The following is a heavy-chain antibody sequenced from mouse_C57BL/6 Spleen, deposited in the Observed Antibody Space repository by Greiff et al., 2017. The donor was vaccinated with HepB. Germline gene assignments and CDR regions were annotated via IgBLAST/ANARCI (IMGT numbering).Heavy chain of an antibody. CDR1: GYTFTDYN. D-gene: IGHD1-1*01. Sequence: DVQPQESGPELVKPGASVKMSCKASGYTFTDYNMHWVKQSHGKSLEWIGYINPNNGGTSYNQKFKGKATLTVNKSSSTAYMELRSLTSEDSAVYYCARPYYYGSTYGFAYWGQGTLVTVSA. CDR3: ARPYYYGSTYGFAY. CDR2: INPNNGGT. J-gene: IGHJ3*01. V-gene: IGHV1-22*01.